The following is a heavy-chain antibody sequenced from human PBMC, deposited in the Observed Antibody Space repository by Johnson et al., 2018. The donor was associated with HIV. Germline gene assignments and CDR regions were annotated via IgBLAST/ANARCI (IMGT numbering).Heavy chain of an antibody. CDR1: GFTVSSNY. Sequence: VQLVESGGGLVKPGGSLRLSCAASGFTVSSNYMSWVRQAPGKGLEWVSVIYSGGSTYYADSVKGIFTISRDNSKNTLYLQMNSLRAEDTAVYYCARTLRPGPDTFDIWGQGTMVTVSS. CDR2: IYSGGST. J-gene: IGHJ3*02. D-gene: IGHD5-12*01. CDR3: ARTLRPGPDTFDI. V-gene: IGHV3-66*01.